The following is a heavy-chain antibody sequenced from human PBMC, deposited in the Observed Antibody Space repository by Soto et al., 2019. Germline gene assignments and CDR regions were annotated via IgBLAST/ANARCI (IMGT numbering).Heavy chain of an antibody. CDR2: TTPLFGIP. Sequence: QVQLVQSGAEVKKPGSSVKVSCKASGGTSRSLSITWVRQAHGQGLEWMGGTTPLFGIPNYPQKFQGRLTITADKSTGTAYLELSSLRSEDTAVYYCARDTHSAGGWFDTWGRGTLVTVSS. CDR3: ARDTHSAGGWFDT. D-gene: IGHD2-15*01. CDR1: GGTSRSLS. J-gene: IGHJ5*02. V-gene: IGHV1-69*17.